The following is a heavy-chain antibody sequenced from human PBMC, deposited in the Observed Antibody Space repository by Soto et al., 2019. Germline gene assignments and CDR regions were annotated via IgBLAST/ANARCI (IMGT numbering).Heavy chain of an antibody. Sequence: EVRLLESGGGLVQPGGSLRLYCAGSGFTSSNYSMSWVRKAPGKGLEWVSTTSGSGHYIQYRGSVKGRFTISRDNSKNTLYLQMNRLRAEDTAVYYCAGGAMVTPYYYGLEVWGQGTTVTVSS. J-gene: IGHJ6*02. CDR3: AGGAMVTPYYYGLEV. CDR2: TSGSGHYI. D-gene: IGHD5-18*01. CDR1: GFTSSNYS. V-gene: IGHV3-23*01.